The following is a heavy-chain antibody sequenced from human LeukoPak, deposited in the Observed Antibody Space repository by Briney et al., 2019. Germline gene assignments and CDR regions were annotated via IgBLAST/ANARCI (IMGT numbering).Heavy chain of an antibody. CDR1: GFTFSSYG. CDR3: ARGPTSRGVAFDY. V-gene: IGHV3-30*03. D-gene: IGHD2-15*01. CDR2: ISYDGRNK. Sequence: PPGGSLRLSCAASGFTFSSYGMHWVRQAPGKGLEWVAVISYDGRNKYNADSVKGRFTISRDNSKNTLYLQMNSLRAEDTAVYYCARGPTSRGVAFDYWGQGTLVTVSS. J-gene: IGHJ4*02.